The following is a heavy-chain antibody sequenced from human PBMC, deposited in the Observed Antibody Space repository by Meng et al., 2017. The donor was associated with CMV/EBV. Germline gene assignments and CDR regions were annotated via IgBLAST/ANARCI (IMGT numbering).Heavy chain of an antibody. CDR3: ARSGITRVYTRPEPPPGMDV. Sequence: GESLKISCAASGFTFNNYVLHWVRQAPGKGLEWVAVIFYDGNNQYYADSVKGRFTISRDNSKNTLYLQMNSLRAEDTAVYYCARSGITRVYTRPEPPPGMDVWDQGTTVTVSS. J-gene: IGHJ6*02. CDR2: IFYDGNNQ. D-gene: IGHD1-14*01. CDR1: GFTFNNYV. V-gene: IGHV3-30-3*01.